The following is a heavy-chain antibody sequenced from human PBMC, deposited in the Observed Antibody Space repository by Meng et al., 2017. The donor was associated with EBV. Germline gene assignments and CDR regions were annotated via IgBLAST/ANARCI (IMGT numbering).Heavy chain of an antibody. CDR1: GGTFRSDA. J-gene: IGHJ4*02. CDR2: LIPMVGAP. D-gene: IGHD3-10*01. V-gene: IGHV1-69*01. Sequence: VRLLQSGAGVKKPGSSVKVPCRTSGGTFRSDAVSWVRQAPGQGLEWMGGLIPMVGAPHYAQKFQGRVTIIADESTSTHSMELNSLRSEDTAMYYCASESGRGFTPDYWGQGTLVTVSS. CDR3: ASESGRGFTPDY.